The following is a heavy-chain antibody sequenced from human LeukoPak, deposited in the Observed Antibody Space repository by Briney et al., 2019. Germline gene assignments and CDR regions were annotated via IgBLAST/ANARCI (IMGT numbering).Heavy chain of an antibody. CDR2: IYYSGST. CDR3: ARREYDYGDYEAAFDI. D-gene: IGHD4-17*01. CDR1: GGSISSSSYY. Sequence: SETLSLTCTVSGGSISSSSYYWGRIRQPPGKGLEWIGSIYYSGSTYYNPSLKSRVTISVDTSKNQFSLKLSSVTAADTAVYYCARREYDYGDYEAAFDIWGQGTMVTVSS. V-gene: IGHV4-39*01. J-gene: IGHJ3*02.